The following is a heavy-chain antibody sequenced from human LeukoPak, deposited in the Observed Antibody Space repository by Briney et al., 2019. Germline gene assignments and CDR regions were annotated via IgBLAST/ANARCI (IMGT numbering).Heavy chain of an antibody. Sequence: PSETLSLTCAVYGGSFSGYYWSWIRQPPGKGLEWIGEINHSGSTNYNPSLKSRVTISVDTSKNQSSLKLSTVTAADQAAFYCASQSRYNWNAWTRRYNWFDPWGQGTLVTVSS. J-gene: IGHJ5*02. CDR3: ASQSRYNWNAWTRRYNWFDP. CDR1: GGSFSGYY. V-gene: IGHV4-34*01. D-gene: IGHD1-20*01. CDR2: INHSGST.